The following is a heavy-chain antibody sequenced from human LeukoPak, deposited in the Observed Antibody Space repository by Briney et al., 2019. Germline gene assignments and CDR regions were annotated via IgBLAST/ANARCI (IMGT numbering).Heavy chain of an antibody. J-gene: IGHJ5*01. D-gene: IGHD3-22*01. CDR1: GFSFDDYA. Sequence: GGSLRLSCAAPGFSFDDYAIHWVRQAPRKGLEWVSLISGDGGSTFYADSVKGRFTISRDNSKNSLYLQMSSLRSEDTALYYCARESDSSGWYDSWGQGTLVTVSS. CDR3: ARESDSSGWYDS. CDR2: ISGDGGST. V-gene: IGHV3-43*02.